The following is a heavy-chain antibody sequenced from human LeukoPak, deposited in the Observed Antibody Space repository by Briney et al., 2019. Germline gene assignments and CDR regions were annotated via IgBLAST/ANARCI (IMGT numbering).Heavy chain of an antibody. J-gene: IGHJ4*02. Sequence: ASVKVSCKASGYTFTSYGISWVRQAPGQGLEWMGWISAYNGNTNYAQKLQGRVTMTTDTSTSTAYMELRSLRSDDTAVYYCAREREGYYYDSRGYPDYWGQGTLVTVSS. CDR1: GYTFTSYG. CDR2: ISAYNGNT. D-gene: IGHD3-22*01. CDR3: AREREGYYYDSRGYPDY. V-gene: IGHV1-18*01.